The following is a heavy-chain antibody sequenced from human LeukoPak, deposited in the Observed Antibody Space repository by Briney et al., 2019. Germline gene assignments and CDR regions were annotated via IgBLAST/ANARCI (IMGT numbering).Heavy chain of an antibody. CDR3: ARDTSVTADFDY. Sequence: GASVKVSCKASGYTFTGYYMHWVRQAPGQGLEWMGWINPDDGGTNYAQKFQGRVTMTRDTSISTAYMELSRLRSDDTAVYYCARDTSVTADFDYWGQGTLVAVSS. D-gene: IGHD4-17*01. CDR2: INPDDGGT. CDR1: GYTFTGYY. J-gene: IGHJ4*02. V-gene: IGHV1-2*02.